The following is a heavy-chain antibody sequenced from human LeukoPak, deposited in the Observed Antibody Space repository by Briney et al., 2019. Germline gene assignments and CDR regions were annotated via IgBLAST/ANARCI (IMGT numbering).Heavy chain of an antibody. CDR1: GYTFTSYY. J-gene: IGHJ4*02. Sequence: ASLKVSCKASGYTFTSYYMHWVRQAPGQGLEWMGIINPSGGSTSYAQKSQVRVTMTRDTSTSTVYMELDSLRSEDTAVQYCARDYDSSGYYDYWGQGTLVTVSS. V-gene: IGHV1-46*01. CDR3: ARDYDSSGYYDY. D-gene: IGHD3-22*01. CDR2: INPSGGST.